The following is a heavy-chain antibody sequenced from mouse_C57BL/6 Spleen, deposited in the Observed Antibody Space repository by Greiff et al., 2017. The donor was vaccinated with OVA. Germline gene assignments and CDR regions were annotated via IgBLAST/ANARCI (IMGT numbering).Heavy chain of an antibody. CDR1: GYSITSGYY. D-gene: IGHD2-3*01. Sequence: ESGPGLVKPSQSLSLTCSVTGYSITSGYYWNWIRQFPGNKLEWMGYISYDGSNNYNPSLKNRISITRDTSKNQFFLKLNSVTTEDTATYYCARSLSTPYYAMDYWGQGTSVTVSS. J-gene: IGHJ4*01. CDR3: ARSLSTPYYAMDY. CDR2: ISYDGSN. V-gene: IGHV3-6*01.